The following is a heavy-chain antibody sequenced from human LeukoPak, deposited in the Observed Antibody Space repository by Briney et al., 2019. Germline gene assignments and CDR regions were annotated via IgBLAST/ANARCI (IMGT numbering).Heavy chain of an antibody. CDR1: GFTFSNAW. Sequence: GGSLRLSCAASGFTFSNAWMSWVRQAPGKALEWVGRIKSKTDGGTTDYAAPVKGRFTISRDDSKNTLYLQMNSLKTEDTAVYYCTTDVGYCSSTSCPDYWGQGTLVTVSS. J-gene: IGHJ4*02. D-gene: IGHD2-2*01. CDR2: IKSKTDGGTT. V-gene: IGHV3-15*01. CDR3: TTDVGYCSSTSCPDY.